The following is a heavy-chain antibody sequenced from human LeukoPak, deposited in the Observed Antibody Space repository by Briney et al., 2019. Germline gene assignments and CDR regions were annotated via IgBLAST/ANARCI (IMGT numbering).Heavy chain of an antibody. V-gene: IGHV3-23*01. CDR3: ARDLSGIAGYTYGRGIDY. CDR2: ISGSGGST. J-gene: IGHJ4*02. D-gene: IGHD5-18*01. Sequence: GGSLRLSCAASGFTFSSYAMSWVRQAPGKGLEWVSAISGSGGSTYYADSVKGRFTISRDNAKNTLYLQMNSLRAEDTAVYYCARDLSGIAGYTYGRGIDYWGQGTLVTVSS. CDR1: GFTFSSYA.